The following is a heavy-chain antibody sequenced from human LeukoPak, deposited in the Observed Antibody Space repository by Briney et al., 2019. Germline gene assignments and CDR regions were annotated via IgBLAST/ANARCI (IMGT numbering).Heavy chain of an antibody. D-gene: IGHD6-13*01. Sequence: SETLSLTCNVSGGSISSSYYYWGWIRQPPGKGLEWIGSIYYSGSTNYNPSLKSRVTISVDTSKNQFSLKLSSVTAADTAVYYCARGVRAAAAVPASYYFDYWGQGTLVTVSS. V-gene: IGHV4-39*07. CDR3: ARGVRAAAAVPASYYFDY. CDR1: GGSISSSYYY. CDR2: IYYSGST. J-gene: IGHJ4*02.